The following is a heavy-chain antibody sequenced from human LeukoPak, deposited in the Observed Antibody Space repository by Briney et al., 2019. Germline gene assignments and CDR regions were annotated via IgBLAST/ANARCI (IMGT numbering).Heavy chain of an antibody. CDR1: GYTFTGYY. D-gene: IGHD1-26*01. J-gene: IGHJ4*02. CDR3: ASISSGSYYVFDY. Sequence: ASVKVSCKASGYTFTGYYMHWVRQAPGQGLEWMGRINPNSGGTNYAQKFQGRVTMTRDTSISTAYMELSRLRSDDTAVYYCASISSGSYYVFDYWGQGTLVTVSS. V-gene: IGHV1-2*06. CDR2: INPNSGGT.